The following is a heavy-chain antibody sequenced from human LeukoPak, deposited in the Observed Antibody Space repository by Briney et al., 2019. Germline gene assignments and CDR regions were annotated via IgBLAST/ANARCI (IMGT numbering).Heavy chain of an antibody. CDR3: AREQLNNWFDP. CDR2: INPSGGST. J-gene: IGHJ5*02. Sequence: ASVKVSCKASGYTFTDYYIHWVRQAPGQGLEWMGIINPSGGSTSYAQRFQGRVTMTRDTSTSTVYMELSSLRSEDTAVYYCAREQLNNWFDPWGQGTLVTVSS. CDR1: GYTFTDYY. V-gene: IGHV1-46*01. D-gene: IGHD1-1*01.